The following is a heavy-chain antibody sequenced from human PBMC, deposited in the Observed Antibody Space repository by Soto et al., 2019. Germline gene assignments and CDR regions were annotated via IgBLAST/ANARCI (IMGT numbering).Heavy chain of an antibody. Sequence: GASVKVSCKASGGTFSSYAISWVRQAPGQGLEWMGGIIPIFGTANYAQKFQGRVTITADESTSTAYMELSSLRSEDTAVYYCARHMDFGPQWNWFDPWGQGTLVTVSS. D-gene: IGHD2-2*03. CDR3: ARHMDFGPQWNWFDP. V-gene: IGHV1-69*13. CDR1: GGTFSSYA. CDR2: IIPIFGTA. J-gene: IGHJ5*02.